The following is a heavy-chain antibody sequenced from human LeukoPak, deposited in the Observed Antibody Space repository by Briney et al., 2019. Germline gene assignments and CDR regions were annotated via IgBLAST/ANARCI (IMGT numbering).Heavy chain of an antibody. CDR1: GFTFSSDD. Sequence: GGSLRLSCAASGFTFSSDDMNWVRQAPGKGLEWVSYISSSGGTIYYADSVKGRFTISRDNADNSLYLQISSLRAEDTAVYYCARGGSSSWYYWGQGTLVTVSS. CDR2: ISSSGGTI. V-gene: IGHV3-48*03. J-gene: IGHJ4*02. CDR3: ARGGSSSWYY. D-gene: IGHD6-13*01.